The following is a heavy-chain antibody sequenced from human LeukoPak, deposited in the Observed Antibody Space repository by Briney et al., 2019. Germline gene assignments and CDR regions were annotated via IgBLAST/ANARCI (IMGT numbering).Heavy chain of an antibody. D-gene: IGHD3-22*01. CDR3: ARPYYDSSGYYYWGNAFDI. J-gene: IGHJ3*02. V-gene: IGHV3-33*01. CDR2: IWYDGSNK. Sequence: GGSLRLSCAASGLTFSSHGMHWVRQAPGKGLEWVAVIWYDGSNKYYADSVKGRFTISRDNSKKTLYLQMNSLRAEDTAVYYCARPYYDSSGYYYWGNAFDIWGQGTMVTVSS. CDR1: GLTFSSHG.